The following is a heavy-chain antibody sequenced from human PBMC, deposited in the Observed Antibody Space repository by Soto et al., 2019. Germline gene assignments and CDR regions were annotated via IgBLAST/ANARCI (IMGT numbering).Heavy chain of an antibody. V-gene: IGHV3-30-3*01. Sequence: GGSLRLSCAASGFTFSSYAMHWVRQAPGKGLEWVAVISYDGSNKYYADSVKGRFTISRDNSKNPLYMQMNSLRAEDTAVYYCARGRTEYTYYDFWSGYYSPPGADAFDIWGQGTMVTVSS. CDR3: ARGRTEYTYYDFWSGYYSPPGADAFDI. CDR1: GFTFSSYA. J-gene: IGHJ3*02. D-gene: IGHD3-3*01. CDR2: ISYDGSNK.